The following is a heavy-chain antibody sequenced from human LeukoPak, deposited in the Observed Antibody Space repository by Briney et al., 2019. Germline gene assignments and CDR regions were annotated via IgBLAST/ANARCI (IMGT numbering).Heavy chain of an antibody. V-gene: IGHV3-9*03. Sequence: GGSLRLSCAASGFTFDDYAMHWVRQAPGKGLEWVSGISWNSGSIGYADSVKGRLTISRDNAKNSLYLQMNSLRAEDMALYYCAKGVQRWFGESYYFDYWGQGTLVTVSS. J-gene: IGHJ4*02. CDR2: ISWNSGSI. CDR1: GFTFDDYA. D-gene: IGHD3-10*01. CDR3: AKGVQRWFGESYYFDY.